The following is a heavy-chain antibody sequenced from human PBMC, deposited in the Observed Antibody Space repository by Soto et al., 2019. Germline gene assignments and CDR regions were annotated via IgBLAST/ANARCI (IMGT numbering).Heavy chain of an antibody. J-gene: IGHJ6*03. CDR3: ARESGGATATLDYYYFYMDV. CDR1: GYTFSDYY. D-gene: IGHD5-12*01. V-gene: IGHV1-2*06. Sequence: QVQLVQSGAEVKKPGASVTVSCKASGYTFSDYYLHWVRQAPGQGPEWMGRINPNSGDAKFAQKFQGRVTMTRDTSVRTAFMELNWLKSDDTAVYYFARESGGATATLDYYYFYMDVWGKGTTVTVSS. CDR2: INPNSGDA.